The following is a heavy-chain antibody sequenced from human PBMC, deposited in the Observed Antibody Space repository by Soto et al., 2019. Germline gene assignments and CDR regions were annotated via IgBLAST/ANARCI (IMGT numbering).Heavy chain of an antibody. Sequence: GGSLRLSCVASGFDFSSHDMNWVRQAPGKGLEWIAYINRRGVTHYADSVEGRFTISRDNAQNSLFLQMLSLRDEDTAVYYCARDAAEINSYYIDFWG. D-gene: IGHD3-16*01. J-gene: IGHJ6*03. CDR1: GFDFSSHD. CDR3: ARDAAEINSYYIDF. CDR2: INRRGVT. V-gene: IGHV3-48*02.